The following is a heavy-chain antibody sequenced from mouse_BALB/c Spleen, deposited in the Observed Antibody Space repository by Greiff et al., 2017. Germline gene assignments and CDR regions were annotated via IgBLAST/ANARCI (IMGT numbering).Heavy chain of an antibody. Sequence: EVQLVESGAELVKPGASVKLSCTASGFNIKDTYMHWVKQRPEQGLEWIGRIDPANGNTKYDPKFQGKATITADTSSNTAYLQLSSLTSEDTAVYYCARELYYAMDYWGQGTSVTVSS. J-gene: IGHJ4*01. CDR1: GFNIKDTY. CDR2: IDPANGNT. CDR3: ARELYYAMDY. V-gene: IGHV14-3*02.